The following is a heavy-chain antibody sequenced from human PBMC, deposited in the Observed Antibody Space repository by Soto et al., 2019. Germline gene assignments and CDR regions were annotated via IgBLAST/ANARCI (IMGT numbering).Heavy chain of an antibody. D-gene: IGHD3-22*01. Sequence: PGGSLRLSCAASGFNFSSYSMNWVRQAPGKGLEWVSYISSSSSTIYYADSVKGRFTISRDNAKNSLYLQMNSLRDEDTAVYYCARDPGDSSGYYGLLGYYGMDVRGQGTTVTVSS. CDR1: GFNFSSYS. CDR3: ARDPGDSSGYYGLLGYYGMDV. CDR2: ISSSSSTI. V-gene: IGHV3-48*02. J-gene: IGHJ6*02.